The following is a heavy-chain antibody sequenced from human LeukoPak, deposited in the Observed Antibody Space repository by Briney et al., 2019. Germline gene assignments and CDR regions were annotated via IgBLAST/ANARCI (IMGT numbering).Heavy chain of an antibody. J-gene: IGHJ4*02. V-gene: IGHV4-30-2*01. Sequence: SQTLSLTCAVSGGSISSGGYSWSWIRQPPGKGLEWIGYIYHSGSTYYNPSLKSRVTISVDRSKNQFSLKLSSVTAADTAVYYCARVGYDSSGYFLDYWGQGTLVTVSS. CDR2: IYHSGST. CDR1: GGSISSGGYS. CDR3: ARVGYDSSGYFLDY. D-gene: IGHD3-22*01.